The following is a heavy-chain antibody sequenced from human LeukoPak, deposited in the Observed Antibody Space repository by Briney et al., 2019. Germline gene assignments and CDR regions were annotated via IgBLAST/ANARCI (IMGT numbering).Heavy chain of an antibody. D-gene: IGHD2-2*01. CDR3: ARVPIPTHCSSTSCYSIDY. CDR2: IYYSRST. J-gene: IGHJ4*02. Sequence: SETLSLTCTVSGGSISSGGYYWSWIRQHPGKGLEWIGYIYYSRSTYYNPSLKSRVTISVDTSKNQFSLKLSSVTAADTAVYYCARVPIPTHCSSTSCYSIDYWGQGTLVTVSS. CDR1: GGSISSGGYY. V-gene: IGHV4-31*03.